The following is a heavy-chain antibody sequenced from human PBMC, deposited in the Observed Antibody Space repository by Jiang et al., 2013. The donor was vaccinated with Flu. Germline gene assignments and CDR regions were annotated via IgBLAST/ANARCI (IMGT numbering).Heavy chain of an antibody. CDR2: IRSKAYGGTI. V-gene: IGHV3-49*03. CDR1: FTFDDYA. D-gene: IGHD2-21*02. Sequence: FTFDDYAMSWFRQAPGKGLEWVGFIRSKAYGGTIEYAASVKGRFTISRDDSKSIAYLQINSPRKPEDTTPVLLTCSRVIVVVTAIIYYFDYWGQGTLVTVSS. J-gene: IGHJ4*02. CDR3: TCSRVIVVVTAIIYYFDY.